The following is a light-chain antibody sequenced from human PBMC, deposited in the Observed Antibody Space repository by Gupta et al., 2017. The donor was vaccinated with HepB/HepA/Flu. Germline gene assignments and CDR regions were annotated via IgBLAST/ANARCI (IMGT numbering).Light chain of an antibody. V-gene: IGKV1-39*01. Sequence: DIQMTQSPSSLSASVGDRVTITCRASQNIGKYLNWYQQKPGKAPILLIYAASSLQTGVPSRFSGSGSGTDFTLTISRLQPEDFATYYCQQTDSTLWTFGQGTKVDIK. J-gene: IGKJ1*01. CDR1: QNIGKY. CDR2: AAS. CDR3: QQTDSTLWT.